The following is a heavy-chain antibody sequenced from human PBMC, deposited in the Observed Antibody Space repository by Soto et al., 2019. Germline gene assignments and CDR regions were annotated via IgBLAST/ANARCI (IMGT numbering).Heavy chain of an antibody. CDR1: GGSISSGGYY. V-gene: IGHV4-31*03. CDR2: IYYSGST. CDR3: SRESYDNLAGSPTDVDD. J-gene: IGHJ4*01. Sequence: SETLSLTCTVSGGSISSGGYYWSWIRQHPGKGLEWIGYIYYSGSTYYNPSLKSRVTISVDTSKNQFSLKLSSVTAADTAVYYCSRESYDNLAGSPTDVDDWGQGTLVTVSS. D-gene: IGHD3-9*01.